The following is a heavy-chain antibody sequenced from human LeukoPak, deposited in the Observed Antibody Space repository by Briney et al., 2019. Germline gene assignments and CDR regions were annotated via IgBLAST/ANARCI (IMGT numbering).Heavy chain of an antibody. Sequence: GECLKIPCQGSGYSFDNYWLAWVRQMPGKGLELIRVIYPADSDTKYSPSIQGQVTLSADQSINTAYMQWSSLKSSDTARYYCARHTSALSHDFWGQGTLVTVSS. CDR3: ARHTSALSHDF. CDR2: IYPADSDT. J-gene: IGHJ4*02. D-gene: IGHD3-10*01. V-gene: IGHV5-51*01. CDR1: GYSFDNYW.